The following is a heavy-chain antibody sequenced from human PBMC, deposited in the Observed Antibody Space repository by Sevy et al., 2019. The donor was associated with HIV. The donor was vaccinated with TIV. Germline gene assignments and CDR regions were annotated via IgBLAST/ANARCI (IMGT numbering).Heavy chain of an antibody. CDR2: IKSKTDGGTT. CDR1: GFTFSNAW. D-gene: IGHD5-18*01. Sequence: GGSLRLSCAASGFTFSNAWMNWVRQAPGKGLEWVGRIKSKTDGGTTDYAAPMKGRFTISRDDSKITLYLQMNGLKTEDTAVYYCTTDGGGYNYGYSFDYWGQGTLVTVSS. J-gene: IGHJ4*02. CDR3: TTDGGGYNYGYSFDY. V-gene: IGHV3-15*07.